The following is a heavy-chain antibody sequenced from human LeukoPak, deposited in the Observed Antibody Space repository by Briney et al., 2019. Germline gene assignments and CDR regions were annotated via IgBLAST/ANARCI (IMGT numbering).Heavy chain of an antibody. CDR1: GGSISSGGYY. CDR2: IYTSGST. J-gene: IGHJ2*01. Sequence: SQTLSLTCTVSGGSISSGGYYWSWIRQPAGKGLEWIGRIYTSGSTNYNPSLKSRVTISVDTSKNQFSLKPSSVTAADTAVYYCASQDVWSANPPKNWYFDLWGRGTLVTVSS. D-gene: IGHD3-3*01. CDR3: ASQDVWSANPPKNWYFDL. V-gene: IGHV4-61*02.